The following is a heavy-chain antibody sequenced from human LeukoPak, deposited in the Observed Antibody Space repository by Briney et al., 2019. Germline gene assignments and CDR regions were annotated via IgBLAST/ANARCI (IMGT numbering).Heavy chain of an antibody. V-gene: IGHV4-4*09. CDR1: GGSISSYY. Sequence: SETLSLTCTVSGGSISSYYWSWIRQPPGKGLGWIGYIYTSGSTNYNPSLKSRVTISVDTSKNQFSLKLSSVTAADTAVYYCPRLFEPPKNWFDPWGQGTLVTVSS. J-gene: IGHJ5*02. D-gene: IGHD2-21*01. CDR2: IYTSGST. CDR3: PRLFEPPKNWFDP.